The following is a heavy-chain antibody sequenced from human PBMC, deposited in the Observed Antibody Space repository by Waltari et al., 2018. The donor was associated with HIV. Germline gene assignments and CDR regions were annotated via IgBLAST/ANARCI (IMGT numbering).Heavy chain of an antibody. CDR1: GHTPSELP. V-gene: IGHV1-24*01. J-gene: IGHJ6*02. CDR3: ATDFSGMVRAYSYYILDV. D-gene: IGHD3-10*01. Sequence: QVQLVQSGAEVKKPAASVTVSCKVSGHTPSELPMNGVRQVPGTGLEWMGNFDPEDDETIYAQKFQGRVTMTEDTSSDTVYMELSSLTSGDTAVYYCATDFSGMVRAYSYYILDVWGQGTTVTVSS. CDR2: FDPEDDET.